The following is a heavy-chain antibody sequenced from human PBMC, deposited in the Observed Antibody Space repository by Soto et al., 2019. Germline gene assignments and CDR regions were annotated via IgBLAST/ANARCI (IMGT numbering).Heavy chain of an antibody. CDR3: ARDPIAAAGTSFDY. Sequence: VGSLRLSCAASGFTFSSYWMHWVRQAPGKGLVWVSRINSDGSSTSYADSVKGRFTISRDNAKNTLYLQMNSLRAEDTAVYYCARDPIAAAGTSFDYWGQGTLVTVSS. V-gene: IGHV3-74*01. CDR1: GFTFSSYW. D-gene: IGHD6-13*01. CDR2: INSDGSST. J-gene: IGHJ4*02.